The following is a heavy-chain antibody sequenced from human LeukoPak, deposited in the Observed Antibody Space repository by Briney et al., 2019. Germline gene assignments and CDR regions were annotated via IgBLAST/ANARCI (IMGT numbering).Heavy chain of an antibody. CDR3: AKPPHHCSSTSCPIDY. Sequence: PGGSLRLSCAASGFTFSSYAMSWVRQAPGKGLEWVSAISGSGGSTYYVDSVKGRFTISRDNSKNTLYLQMNSLRAEDTAVYYCAKPPHHCSSTSCPIDYWGQGTLVTVSS. D-gene: IGHD2-2*01. V-gene: IGHV3-23*01. CDR2: ISGSGGST. CDR1: GFTFSSYA. J-gene: IGHJ4*02.